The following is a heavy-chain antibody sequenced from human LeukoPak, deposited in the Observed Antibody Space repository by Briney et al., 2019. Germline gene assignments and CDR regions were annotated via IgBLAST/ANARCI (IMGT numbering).Heavy chain of an antibody. D-gene: IGHD5-18*01. CDR2: IYYSGST. CDR1: GGSISNYY. J-gene: IGHJ6*02. V-gene: IGHV4-59*01. Sequence: PSETLSLTCTVSGGSISNYYWSCVRQPPGKGLEWIGYIYYSGSTNYNPSLKSRVTISVDTSKNQFSLKLSSVTAADTAVYYCARDSRAAMEYYYGMDVWGQGSTVTVSS. CDR3: ARDSRAAMEYYYGMDV.